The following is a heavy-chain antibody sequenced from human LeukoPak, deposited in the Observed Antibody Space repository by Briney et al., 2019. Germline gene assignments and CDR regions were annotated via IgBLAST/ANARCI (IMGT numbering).Heavy chain of an antibody. D-gene: IGHD3-22*01. CDR3: ARDSRDYDSSGYPSPFDY. J-gene: IGHJ4*02. CDR2: ISGSGSGDST. CDR1: GFTFSSYA. V-gene: IGHV3-23*01. Sequence: GGSLRLSCAASGFTFSSYAMNWVRQAPGKGLEWVSAISGSGSGDSTYYADSVKGRFTISRDNSKNTLYLQMNSLRAEDTAVYYCARDSRDYDSSGYPSPFDYWGQGTLVTVSS.